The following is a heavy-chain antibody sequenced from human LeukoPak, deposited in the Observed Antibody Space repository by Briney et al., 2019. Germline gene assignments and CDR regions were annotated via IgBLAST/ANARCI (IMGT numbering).Heavy chain of an antibody. CDR2: ISDDGNKK. Sequence: PGGSLRLSCAASGFTFSTYSMHWVRQAPGKGLEWVTVISDDGNKKYYADSVKGRFTVSRDNSKNTVYLQMNSLRAEDTAVYYCARDLTGDLFDYWGQGTLVTVSS. V-gene: IGHV3-30-3*01. D-gene: IGHD3-16*01. CDR1: GFTFSTYS. CDR3: ARDLTGDLFDY. J-gene: IGHJ4*02.